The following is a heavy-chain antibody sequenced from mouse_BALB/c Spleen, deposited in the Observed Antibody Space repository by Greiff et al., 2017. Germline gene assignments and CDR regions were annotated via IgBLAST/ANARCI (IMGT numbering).Heavy chain of an antibody. CDR3: ARSGTGYYAMDY. CDR2: ISTYYGDA. Sequence: VQLQQSGAELVRPGVSVKISCKGSGYTFTDYAMHWVKQSHAKSLEWIGVISTYYGDASYNQKFKGKATMTVDKSSSTAYMELARLTSEDSAIYYCARSGTGYYAMDYWGQGTSVTVSS. CDR1: GYTFTDYA. J-gene: IGHJ4*01. V-gene: IGHV1S137*01. D-gene: IGHD4-1*01.